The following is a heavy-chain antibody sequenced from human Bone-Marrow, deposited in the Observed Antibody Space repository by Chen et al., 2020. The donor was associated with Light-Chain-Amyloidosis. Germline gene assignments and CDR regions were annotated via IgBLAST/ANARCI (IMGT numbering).Heavy chain of an antibody. V-gene: IGHV3-23*04. D-gene: IGHD5-12*01. J-gene: IGHJ4*02. CDR1: GFTFNNNA. CDR3: AKGGPRDGYIDFDH. Sequence: EVQLVESGGGLVHPGGSLRLSFAASGFTFNNNAMSWVRQGPGKGLEWVSIIRDSGDTTYHADPVKGRFTISRDNSKTTLYLQMNSLRAEDTAVYYCAKGGPRDGYIDFDHWGQGTLVTVSS. CDR2: IRDSGDTT.